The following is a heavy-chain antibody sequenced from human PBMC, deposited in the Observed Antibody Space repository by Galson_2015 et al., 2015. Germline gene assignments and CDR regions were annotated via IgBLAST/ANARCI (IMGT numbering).Heavy chain of an antibody. CDR1: GFTFSSYW. CDR2: IKQDGSEK. D-gene: IGHD4-17*01. CDR3: ASLHDYGDYFDY. V-gene: IGHV3-7*02. Sequence: SLRLSCAASGFTFSSYWMSWVRQAPGKGLEWVANIKQDGSEKYYVDSVKGRFTISRDNAKNSLYLQMNSLRAEDTAVYYCASLHDYGDYFDYWGQGTLVTVSS. J-gene: IGHJ4*02.